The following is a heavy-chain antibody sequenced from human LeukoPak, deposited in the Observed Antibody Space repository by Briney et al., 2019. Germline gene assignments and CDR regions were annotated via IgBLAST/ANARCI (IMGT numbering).Heavy chain of an antibody. CDR1: GASIRTYY. Sequence: PSETLSLTCTVSGASIRTYYWSWIRQPPGEGLEWIGYISHSGSTNYIPSLKSRVTISVDTSKNQFSLKLTSVTAADTAVYYCARHRGNGYDRDFDIWGQGTMVTVSS. D-gene: IGHD3-22*01. CDR2: ISHSGST. J-gene: IGHJ3*02. V-gene: IGHV4-59*08. CDR3: ARHRGNGYDRDFDI.